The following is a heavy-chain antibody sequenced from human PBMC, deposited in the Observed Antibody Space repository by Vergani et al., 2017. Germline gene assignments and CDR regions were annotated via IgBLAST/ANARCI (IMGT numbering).Heavy chain of an antibody. CDR3: ARVGGDPLVETAMVVSIPGEPWYGMDV. Sequence: QVQLVQSGAEVKKPGSSVKVSCKASGGTFSSYAISWVRQAPGQGLEWMGGIIPIFGTANYAQKFQGRVTITADESTSTAYMELSSLRSEDTAVYYCARVGGDPLVETAMVVSIPGEPWYGMDVWGQGTTVTVSS. D-gene: IGHD5-18*01. V-gene: IGHV1-69*01. CDR1: GGTFSSYA. CDR2: IIPIFGTA. J-gene: IGHJ6*02.